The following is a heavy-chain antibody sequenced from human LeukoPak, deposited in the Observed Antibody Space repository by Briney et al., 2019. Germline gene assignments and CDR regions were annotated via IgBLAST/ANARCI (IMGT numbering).Heavy chain of an antibody. CDR1: GFSFSSYA. Sequence: GGSLRLSCAASGFSFSSYAMHWGRQAPGKGLEWVAFMRHDGSKKYYADSGQDRFIISRDNSKNTLYLQMNALRTEDTAAYFCAKGTGSGSFLVDYWGLGTLVTVSS. J-gene: IGHJ4*02. D-gene: IGHD3-10*01. V-gene: IGHV3-30*02. CDR3: AKGTGSGSFLVDY. CDR2: MRHDGSKK.